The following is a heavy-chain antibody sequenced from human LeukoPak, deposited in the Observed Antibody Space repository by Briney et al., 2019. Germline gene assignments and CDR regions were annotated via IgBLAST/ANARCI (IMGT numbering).Heavy chain of an antibody. CDR1: GGTFSSYT. Sequence: ASVTVSFKASGGTFSSYTISWVRQAPGQGGEWMGRIIPILGIANYAQKFQGRVTITADKSTSTAYMELSSLRSEDTAVYYCARDCSSTSCYSPDAFDIWGQGTMVTVSS. V-gene: IGHV1-69*10. J-gene: IGHJ3*02. CDR2: IIPILGIA. D-gene: IGHD2-2*02. CDR3: ARDCSSTSCYSPDAFDI.